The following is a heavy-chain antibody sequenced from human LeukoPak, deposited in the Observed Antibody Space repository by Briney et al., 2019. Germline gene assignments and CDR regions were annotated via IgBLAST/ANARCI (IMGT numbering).Heavy chain of an antibody. CDR3: ASLGVPAARYYFDY. Sequence: SETLSLTCAVSGYSISSGYYWGWIRQPPGQGLEWIGNIYHSGSTYYNPSLKSRVTISVDTSKNQFSLKLSSVTAADTAVYYCASLGVPAARYYFDYWGQGTLVTVSS. J-gene: IGHJ4*02. CDR2: IYHSGST. V-gene: IGHV4-38-2*01. D-gene: IGHD2-2*01. CDR1: GYSISSGYY.